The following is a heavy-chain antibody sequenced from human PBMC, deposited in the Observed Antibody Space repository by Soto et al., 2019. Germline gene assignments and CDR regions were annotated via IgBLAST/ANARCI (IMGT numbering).Heavy chain of an antibody. CDR1: GFTFSDYY. Sequence: GESLKISCAASGFTFSDYYMSWIRQAPGKGLEWVSYISSSGSTIYYADSVKGRFTISRDNAKNSLYLQMNSLRAEDTAVYYCARGFIAVVFNWFDPWGQGTLVTVSS. CDR2: ISSSGSTI. J-gene: IGHJ5*02. D-gene: IGHD6-19*01. V-gene: IGHV3-11*01. CDR3: ARGFIAVVFNWFDP.